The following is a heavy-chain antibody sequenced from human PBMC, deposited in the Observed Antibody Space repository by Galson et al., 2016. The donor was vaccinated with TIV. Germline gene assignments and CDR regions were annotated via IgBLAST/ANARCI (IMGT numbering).Heavy chain of an antibody. CDR3: TTVRLRGSGGMDV. D-gene: IGHD2-8*01. Sequence: QSGAEVKKPGASVKVSCKVSGHNFTDYYMHWMQQAPGKGFEWMGHVDPEDGKTKYAAKFQGRVTMTADTSTDTAYMELSYLRSEDTAIYYCTTVRLRGSGGMDVWGQGTTVIVSS. CDR2: VDPEDGKT. J-gene: IGHJ6*02. CDR1: GHNFTDYY. V-gene: IGHV1-69-2*01.